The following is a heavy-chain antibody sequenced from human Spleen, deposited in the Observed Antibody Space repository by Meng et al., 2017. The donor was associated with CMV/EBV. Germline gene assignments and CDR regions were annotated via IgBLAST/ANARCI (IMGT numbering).Heavy chain of an antibody. CDR2: IYYSGST. Sequence: GSLRLSCAPSGFAFSNYAMSWVRQAPGKGLEWIGSIYYSGSTYYNPSLKSRVTISVDTSKNQFSLKLSSVTAADTAVYYCVRISPTAVGTAYDYWGQGILVTVSS. V-gene: IGHV4-38-2*01. CDR1: GFAFSNYA. D-gene: IGHD6-13*01. J-gene: IGHJ4*02. CDR3: VRISPTAVGTAYDY.